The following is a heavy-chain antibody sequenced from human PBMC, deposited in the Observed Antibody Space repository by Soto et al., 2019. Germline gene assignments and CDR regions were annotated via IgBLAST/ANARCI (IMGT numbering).Heavy chain of an antibody. CDR3: ARGNHRWLQLWYFDL. CDR1: GGTFSSYT. J-gene: IGHJ2*01. CDR2: IIPIFGTA. D-gene: IGHD5-12*01. V-gene: IGHV1-69*12. Sequence: QVQLVQSGAEVKKPGSSVTVSCKASGGTFSSYTISWVRQAPGEGLEWMGGIIPIFGTANYAQKFQGRATITADESTSTAYMELSSLRSEDTAVYYCARGNHRWLQLWYFDLWGRGTLVTVSS.